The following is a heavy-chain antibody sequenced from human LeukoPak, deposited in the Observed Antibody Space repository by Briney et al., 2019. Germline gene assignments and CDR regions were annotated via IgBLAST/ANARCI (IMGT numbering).Heavy chain of an antibody. J-gene: IGHJ5*02. Sequence: SETLSLTCSVSGGSISDYFWGWIRQPPGKGLEWIGYIYYSGSTYYNPSLKSRVTISVDTSKNQFSLKLSSVTAADTAVYYCARARNWFDPWGQGTLVTVSS. CDR2: IYYSGST. CDR1: GGSISDYF. CDR3: ARARNWFDP. V-gene: IGHV4-30-4*08.